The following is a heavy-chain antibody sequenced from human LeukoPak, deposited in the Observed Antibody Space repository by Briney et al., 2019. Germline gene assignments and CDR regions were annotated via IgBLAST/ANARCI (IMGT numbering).Heavy chain of an antibody. CDR2: IKQDGSEK. J-gene: IGHJ6*03. CDR3: ARRSSGWYFRYYYYYMDV. V-gene: IGHV3-7*01. Sequence: GGSLRLSCAASGLTFSSYWMSWVRQAPGKGLEWVANIKQDGSEKYYVDSVKGRFTISRDNAKNSLYLQMNSLRAEDTAVYYCARRSSGWYFRYYYYYMDVWGKGTTVTISS. D-gene: IGHD6-19*01. CDR1: GLTFSSYW.